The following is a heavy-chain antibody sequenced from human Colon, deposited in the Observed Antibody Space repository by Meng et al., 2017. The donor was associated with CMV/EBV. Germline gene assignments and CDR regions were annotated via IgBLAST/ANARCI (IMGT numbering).Heavy chain of an antibody. J-gene: IGHJ5*02. CDR1: GGYVSSGAFH. Sequence: VSGGYVSSGAFHWSWLRQHAGKGLEWIGHTGDSGTTYYNPSLESRVSISVDTFKNQFSLKVNSVTAADTAVYYCAGYYVGRGGQGPWGQGTLVTVSS. CDR3: AGYYVGRGGQGP. CDR2: TGDSGTT. D-gene: IGHD3-10*02. V-gene: IGHV4-31*02.